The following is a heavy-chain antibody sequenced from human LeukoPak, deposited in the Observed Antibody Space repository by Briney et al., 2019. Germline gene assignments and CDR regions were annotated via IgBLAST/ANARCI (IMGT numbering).Heavy chain of an antibody. CDR2: INSGGDYK. Sequence: GGSLRLSCAASGFTFSSYEMNWVRQAPGKGLEWVSSINSGGDYKYYADSVKGRFTTSRDNAKNSLSLQLSSLRVEDTAIYYCARGHYDVLASSYKWTPDYWGQGTLVTVSS. D-gene: IGHD3-9*01. V-gene: IGHV3-21*01. CDR1: GFTFSSYE. CDR3: ARGHYDVLASSYKWTPDY. J-gene: IGHJ4*02.